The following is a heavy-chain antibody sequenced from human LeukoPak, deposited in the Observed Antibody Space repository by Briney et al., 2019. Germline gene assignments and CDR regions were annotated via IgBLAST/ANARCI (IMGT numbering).Heavy chain of an antibody. V-gene: IGHV3-11*01. CDR1: GFTFSDYY. CDR3: ARAGYSSSWYPNWFDP. D-gene: IGHD6-13*01. J-gene: IGHJ5*02. CDR2: ISSSGSTI. Sequence: GGSLRLSCAASGFTFSDYYMSWIRQAPGKGLEWVSYISSSGSTIYYADSVKGRFTISRDNAKSSLYLQMNSLRAEDTAVYYCARAGYSSSWYPNWFDPWGQGTLVTVSS.